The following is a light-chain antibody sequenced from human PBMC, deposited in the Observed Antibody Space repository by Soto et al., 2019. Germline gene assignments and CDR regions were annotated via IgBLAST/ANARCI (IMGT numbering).Light chain of an antibody. CDR1: QDITIY. Sequence: DIQMTQSPSSLSASVGDRVTITCQASQDITIYLNWYQQRPGRAPKLLIYDASTLETGVPSRFSGSGSGNDFPFTISSLQPKDIAKYYCQNYENLPLAFDPGNKVDI. CDR2: DAS. CDR3: QNYENLPLA. V-gene: IGKV1-33*01. J-gene: IGKJ3*01.